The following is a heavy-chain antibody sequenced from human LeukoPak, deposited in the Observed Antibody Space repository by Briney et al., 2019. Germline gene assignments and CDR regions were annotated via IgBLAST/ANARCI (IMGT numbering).Heavy chain of an antibody. Sequence: SETLSLTCTVSGVSISSYYWSWIPQPAGKGLEWIVRIYTSGSTNHNPSLKSLVTISVDTSKNQFSLKLSSVTAADTAVYYCARELIVGANVRFYAFDIWGQGTMVTVSS. V-gene: IGHV4-4*07. CDR2: IYTSGST. CDR1: GVSISSYY. D-gene: IGHD1-26*01. CDR3: ARELIVGANVRFYAFDI. J-gene: IGHJ3*02.